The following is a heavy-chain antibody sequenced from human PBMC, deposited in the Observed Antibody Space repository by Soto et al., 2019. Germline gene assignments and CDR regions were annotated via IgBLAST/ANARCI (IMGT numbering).Heavy chain of an antibody. CDR2: INHSGST. J-gene: IGHJ4*02. CDR1: GGSFSGYY. CDR3: ARGGVVVAASLWY. D-gene: IGHD2-15*01. Sequence: SETLSLTCAVYGGSFSGYYWNWIRQPPGKGLEWIGEINHSGSTNYNPSLKSRVTISVDTSKNQFSLKLNSVTAADTAVYYCARGGVVVAASLWYWGQGTLVTVSS. V-gene: IGHV4-34*01.